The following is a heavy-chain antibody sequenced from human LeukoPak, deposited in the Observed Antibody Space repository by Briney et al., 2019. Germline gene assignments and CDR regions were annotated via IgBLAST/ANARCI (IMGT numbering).Heavy chain of an antibody. J-gene: IGHJ3*02. CDR3: ARERGGRRIREAFDI. CDR2: IYYSGST. V-gene: IGHV4-59*01. CDR1: GGSISSYY. D-gene: IGHD3-16*01. Sequence: SETLSLTCTVSGGSISSYYWSWIRQPPGKGLEWIGYIYYSGSTNYNPSLKSRVTISVDTSKNQFSLKLSSVTAADTAVYYCARERGGRRIREAFDIWGQGTMVTVSS.